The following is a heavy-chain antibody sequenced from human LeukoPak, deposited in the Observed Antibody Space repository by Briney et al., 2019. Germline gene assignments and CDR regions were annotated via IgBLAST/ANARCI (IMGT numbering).Heavy chain of an antibody. Sequence: PSEILSLTCAVYGGSFSGYYWSWIRQPPGKGLEWIGEINHSGSTNYNPSLKSRVTISVDTSKNQFSLKLSSVTAADTAVYYCARGQGQIATKFAIDPWGQGTLVTVSS. CDR1: GGSFSGYY. CDR2: INHSGST. V-gene: IGHV4-34*01. D-gene: IGHD5-24*01. J-gene: IGHJ5*02. CDR3: ARGQGQIATKFAIDP.